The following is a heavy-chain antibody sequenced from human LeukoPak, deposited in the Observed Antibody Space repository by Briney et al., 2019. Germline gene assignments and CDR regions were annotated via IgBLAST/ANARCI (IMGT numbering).Heavy chain of an antibody. CDR3: ATGYCSSTSCYWNWFDP. CDR1: RGSFSCYY. D-gene: IGHD2-2*01. Sequence: SETLLLTFSLHRGSFSCYYCTWIRQPPGKGQEMNGQINHSGSNNYNPSLKRRVTISVDTSKNQFSMKLSSVTAAVTAVYYCATGYCSSTSCYWNWFDPWGQGTLVTVSS. J-gene: IGHJ5*02. CDR2: INHSGSN. V-gene: IGHV4-34*01.